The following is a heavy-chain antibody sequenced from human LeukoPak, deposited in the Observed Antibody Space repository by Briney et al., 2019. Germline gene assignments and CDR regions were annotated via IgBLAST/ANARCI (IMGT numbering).Heavy chain of an antibody. CDR2: IYYSGST. J-gene: IGHJ6*02. Sequence: PSETLSLTCTVSGGSISSYYWSWIRQPPGKGLEWIGYIYYSGSTNYNPSLKSRVTISVGTSKNQFSLKLSSVTAADTAVYYCARHDDIVVVPAAISRGYYYGMDVWGQGTTVTVSS. CDR3: ARHDDIVVVPAAISRGYYYGMDV. CDR1: GGSISSYY. V-gene: IGHV4-59*08. D-gene: IGHD2-2*02.